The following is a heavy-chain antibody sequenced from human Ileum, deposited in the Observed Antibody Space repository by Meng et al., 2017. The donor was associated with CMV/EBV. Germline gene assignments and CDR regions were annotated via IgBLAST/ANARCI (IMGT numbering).Heavy chain of an antibody. CDR3: ARELRYGDYYFDS. D-gene: IGHD4-17*01. CDR2: VFYSGST. J-gene: IGHJ4*02. V-gene: IGHV4-30-4*08. Sequence: QRQESGPGLLKSSQTLSLTCNVSGYSIISDDHYWGWIRQPPGKGLEWIGYVFYSGSTYYNPSLMSRVTISVDTSKNQFSLRLSSVTAADTAVYYCARELRYGDYYFDSWGQGTLVTVSS. CDR1: GYSIISDDHY.